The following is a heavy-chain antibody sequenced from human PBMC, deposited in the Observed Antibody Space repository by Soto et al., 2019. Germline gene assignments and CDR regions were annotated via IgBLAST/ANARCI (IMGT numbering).Heavy chain of an antibody. CDR2: ISGSGGST. J-gene: IGHJ4*02. V-gene: IGHV3-23*01. CDR3: AKDLSASFYCSGGSCYLFDY. CDR1: GFTFSSYA. D-gene: IGHD2-15*01. Sequence: GGSLRLSCAASGFTFSSYAMSWVRQAPGKGLEWVSAISGSGGSTYYAEAVKGRFTISRDNSKNTLYLQMNSLRAEDTAIYYCAKDLSASFYCSGGSCYLFDYWGQGTLVTVSS.